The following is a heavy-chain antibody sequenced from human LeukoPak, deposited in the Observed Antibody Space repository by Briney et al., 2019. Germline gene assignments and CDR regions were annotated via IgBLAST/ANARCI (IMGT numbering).Heavy chain of an antibody. CDR3: AKSRSGPHWYFDL. Sequence: GGSLRLSCAASGFTVSSNYMSWVRQAPGKGLEWVSVIYSGGSTYYADSVKGRFTISRDNSKNTLYLQMNSLRAEDTAVYYCAKSRSGPHWYFDLWGRGTLVTVSS. D-gene: IGHD7-27*01. CDR1: GFTVSSNY. J-gene: IGHJ2*01. V-gene: IGHV3-53*01. CDR2: IYSGGST.